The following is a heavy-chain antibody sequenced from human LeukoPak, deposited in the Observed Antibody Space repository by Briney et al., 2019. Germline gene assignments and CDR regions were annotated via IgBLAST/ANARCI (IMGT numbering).Heavy chain of an antibody. CDR1: GFTFSGYS. Sequence: GGSLRLSCAASGFTFSGYSMNWVRQAPGKGLEWVSSISSSSSYIYYADSVKGRFTISRDNAKNSLYLQMNSLRAEDTAVYYCARESITMVRGVITDNWFDPWGQGTLVTVSS. CDR2: ISSSSSYI. J-gene: IGHJ5*02. CDR3: ARESITMVRGVITDNWFDP. V-gene: IGHV3-21*01. D-gene: IGHD3-10*01.